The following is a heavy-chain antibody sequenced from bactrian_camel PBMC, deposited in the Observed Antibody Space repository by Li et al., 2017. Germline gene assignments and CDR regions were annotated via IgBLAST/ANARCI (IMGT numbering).Heavy chain of an antibody. CDR2: IDTDGGT. V-gene: IGHV3S53*01. CDR1: SSVYC. J-gene: IGHJ4*01. Sequence: QLVESGGGEVQAGGSLKLTCVASSSVYCMGWFRHPPGKREMREAVATIDTDGGTFYAASVKGRFTISKDNVKNIMYLQMDSLEPEDTAVYSCTAGAGGVVEGGYCHVNTYRGQGTQVT. D-gene: IGHD2*01. CDR3: TAGAGGVVEGGYCHVNTY.